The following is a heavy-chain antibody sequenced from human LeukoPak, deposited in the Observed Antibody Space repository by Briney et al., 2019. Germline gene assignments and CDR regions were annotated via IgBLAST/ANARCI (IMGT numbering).Heavy chain of an antibody. J-gene: IGHJ6*02. CDR3: AKEKKVAAALTYYYYYGMDV. D-gene: IGHD6-13*01. CDR1: GFTFDDYA. CDR2: ISWNSGSI. Sequence: PGGSLRLSCAASGFTFDDYAMHWVRQAPGKGLEWVSGISWNSGSIGYADSVKGRFTISRDNAKNSLYLQMNSLRAEDTALYYCAKEKKVAAALTYYYYYGMDVWGQGTTVTVSS. V-gene: IGHV3-9*01.